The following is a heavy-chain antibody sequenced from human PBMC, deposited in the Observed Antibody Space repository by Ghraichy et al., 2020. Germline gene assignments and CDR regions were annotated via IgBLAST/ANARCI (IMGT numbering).Heavy chain of an antibody. CDR3: ARKSLSALVTPFFDY. CDR1: GFTFSSYV. J-gene: IGHJ4*02. V-gene: IGHV3-23*01. CDR2: VTGSGGGT. D-gene: IGHD5-18*01. Sequence: GGSLRLSCAASGFTFSSYVMSWVRQAPGKGLEWVSSVTGSGGGTYYADSVKGRFTISRDNSKNTLYLQMNSLRAEDTAVYHCARKSLSALVTPFFDYWGRGTLVTVSS.